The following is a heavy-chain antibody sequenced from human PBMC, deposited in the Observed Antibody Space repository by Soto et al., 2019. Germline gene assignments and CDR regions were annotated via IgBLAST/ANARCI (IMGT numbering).Heavy chain of an antibody. CDR3: ASEKLDIVVVPAASAGTGNTGYYYYGMDV. CDR1: GYSFTSYW. CDR2: IDPSDSYT. V-gene: IGHV5-10-1*01. D-gene: IGHD2-2*03. Sequence: ESLKISCKGSGYSFTSYWISWVRQMPGKGLEWMGRIDPSDSYTNYSPSFQGHVTISADKSISTAYLQWSSLKASDTAMYYCASEKLDIVVVPAASAGTGNTGYYYYGMDVWGQGTTVTVSS. J-gene: IGHJ6*02.